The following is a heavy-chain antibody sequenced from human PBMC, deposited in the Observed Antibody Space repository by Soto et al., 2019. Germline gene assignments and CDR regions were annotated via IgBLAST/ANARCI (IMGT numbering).Heavy chain of an antibody. J-gene: IGHJ3*02. CDR3: ARDPAAAAGTVGAFDI. CDR1: GFTFSSYW. CDR2: INSDGSII. Sequence: GGSLRLSCAASGFTFSSYWMHWVRQAPGKWLVWVSRINSDGSIINYADSVKGRFTISRDNSKNTLYLQMNSLRAEDTAVYYCARDPAAAAGTVGAFDIWGQGTMVTVSS. V-gene: IGHV3-74*01. D-gene: IGHD6-13*01.